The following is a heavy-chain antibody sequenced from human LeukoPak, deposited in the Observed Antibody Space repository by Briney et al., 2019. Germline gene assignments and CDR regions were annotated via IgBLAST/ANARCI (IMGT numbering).Heavy chain of an antibody. V-gene: IGHV4-39*01. CDR1: GGSISSSSNY. CDR2: IYYSGSS. Sequence: SETLSLTCTVSGGSISSSSNYWGWIRQPPGKGLEWIGSIYYSGSSYYNPSLKSRVPISVDTSKNQVSLKLSSVTAADTAVYYCARQYDSSGYYYFDYWGQGTLVTVSS. CDR3: ARQYDSSGYYYFDY. D-gene: IGHD3-22*01. J-gene: IGHJ4*02.